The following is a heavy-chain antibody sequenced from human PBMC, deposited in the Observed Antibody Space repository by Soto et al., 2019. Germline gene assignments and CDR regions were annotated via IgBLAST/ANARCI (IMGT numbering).Heavy chain of an antibody. J-gene: IGHJ3*01. CDR2: IYFSGST. D-gene: IGHD1-26*01. CDR3: ARAEWGYAFDL. V-gene: IGHV4-59*01. CDR1: GASMRGYY. Sequence: QAQLQESGPGLVKPSETLSLTCTVSGASMRGYYWSWIRQPPGKGLEWIGYIYFSGSTKYNPSRTSRATTSAATSKNQFSLKLSSVTAADTAVYYCARAEWGYAFDLWGQGTMVTVSS.